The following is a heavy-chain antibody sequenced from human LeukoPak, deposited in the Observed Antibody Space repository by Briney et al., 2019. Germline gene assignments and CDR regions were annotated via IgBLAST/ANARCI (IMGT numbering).Heavy chain of an antibody. CDR2: IKQDGSEK. Sequence: GGSLRLSCAASGFTFSSYWMSWVRQAPGKGLEWVANIKQDGSEKYYVDSVKGRFTISRDNAKNSLYLQMNSLRAEDTAVYYCARDPRSGWYLEGYFDYWGQGTLDTVSS. CDR1: GFTFSSYW. V-gene: IGHV3-7*05. CDR3: ARDPRSGWYLEGYFDY. J-gene: IGHJ4*02. D-gene: IGHD6-19*01.